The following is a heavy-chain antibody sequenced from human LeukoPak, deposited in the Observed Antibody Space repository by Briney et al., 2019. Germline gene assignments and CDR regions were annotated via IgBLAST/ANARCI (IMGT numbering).Heavy chain of an antibody. CDR2: ISSRSSYI. CDR1: GFTFSSYS. D-gene: IGHD6-19*01. CDR3: AREFSVYSSGWYSPGGAAPMDV. J-gene: IGHJ6*02. Sequence: GGSLRLSCAASGFTFSSYSMNWVRQAPGKGLEWVSSISSRSSYIYYADSVKGRFTISRDNAKNSLYLQMNSLRAEDTAVYYCAREFSVYSSGWYSPGGAAPMDVWGQGTTVTVSS. V-gene: IGHV3-21*01.